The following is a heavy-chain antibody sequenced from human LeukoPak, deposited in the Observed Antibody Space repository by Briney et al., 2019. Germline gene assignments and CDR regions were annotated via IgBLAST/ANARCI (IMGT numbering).Heavy chain of an antibody. CDR3: ARTIVGATGYFDY. Sequence: SQTLSLTYTVSGGSISSGDYYWSWIRQPPGKGLEWIGYIYYSGSTYYNPSLKSRVTISVDTSKNQFSLKLSSVTAADTAVYYCARTIVGATGYFDYWGQGTLVTVSS. CDR1: GGSISSGDYY. CDR2: IYYSGST. J-gene: IGHJ4*02. V-gene: IGHV4-30-4*08. D-gene: IGHD1-26*01.